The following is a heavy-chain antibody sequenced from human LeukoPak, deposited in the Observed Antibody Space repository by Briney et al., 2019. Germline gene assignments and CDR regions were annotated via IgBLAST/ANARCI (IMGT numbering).Heavy chain of an antibody. D-gene: IGHD2-2*01. CDR2: ISGGGDIT. V-gene: IGHV3-23*01. J-gene: IGHJ4*02. CDR1: GFTLSSYA. CDR3: ATCPAPYSCFGLQLGY. Sequence: GGSLRLSCAASGFTLSSYALSWVRLAPGRGLAWVSLISGGGDITYYADSVKGRFTISRDNSRNTLYLQMNSLRAEDTAVYYCATCPAPYSCFGLQLGYWGRGTLVTVSS.